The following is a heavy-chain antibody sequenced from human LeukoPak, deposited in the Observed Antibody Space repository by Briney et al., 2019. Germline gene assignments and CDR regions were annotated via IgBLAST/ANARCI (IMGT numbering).Heavy chain of an antibody. CDR1: GYSFTLYA. J-gene: IGHJ5*02. Sequence: ASVKVSCKASGYSFTLYAMNWVRQAPGQGLEWMGWINTNTGNPTYAQGFTGRFVFSLDTSVSTAYLQITSLKAEDAAVYYCARDPPYNDFWSDYTIFDPWGQGTLVTVSS. D-gene: IGHD3-3*01. CDR2: INTNTGNP. V-gene: IGHV7-4-1*02. CDR3: ARDPPYNDFWSDYTIFDP.